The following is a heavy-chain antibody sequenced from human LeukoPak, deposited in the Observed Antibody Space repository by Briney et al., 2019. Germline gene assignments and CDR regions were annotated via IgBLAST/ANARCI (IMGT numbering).Heavy chain of an antibody. J-gene: IGHJ5*02. Sequence: ASVKVSCKASGYTFTSYDINWVRQATGQGLEWMGWMNPNSGNTGYAQKFQGRVTMTRNTSISTAYMELSSLRSEDTAVYYCARGTIGIAVAATWGQGTLVTVSS. CDR1: GYTFTSYD. V-gene: IGHV1-8*01. CDR2: MNPNSGNT. CDR3: ARGTIGIAVAAT. D-gene: IGHD6-19*01.